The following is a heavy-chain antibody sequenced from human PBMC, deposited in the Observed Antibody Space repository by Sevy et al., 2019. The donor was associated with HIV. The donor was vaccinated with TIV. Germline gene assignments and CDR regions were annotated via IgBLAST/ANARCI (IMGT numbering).Heavy chain of an antibody. J-gene: IGHJ4*02. Sequence: GGSLRLSCAVSGFTLTSYAMNWVRQAPGKGLEWVSGVSGIGGSTYYADSVKGRFTISRDNSRNTLYLQINSLRAEDTAVYYCVKDVAYDNTYLDYWGQGTLVTVSS. CDR1: GFTLTSYA. CDR2: VSGIGGST. D-gene: IGHD3-22*01. CDR3: VKDVAYDNTYLDY. V-gene: IGHV3-23*01.